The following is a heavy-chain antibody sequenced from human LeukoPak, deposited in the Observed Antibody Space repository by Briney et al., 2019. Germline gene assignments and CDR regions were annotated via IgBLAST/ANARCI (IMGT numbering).Heavy chain of an antibody. CDR1: GGTFSSYA. D-gene: IGHD3-10*01. CDR2: IIPILGIA. CDR3: ARSYPSATGNFDY. V-gene: IGHV1-69*04. J-gene: IGHJ4*02. Sequence: SVKVSCKASGGTFSSYAISWVRQAPGQGLEWMGRIIPILGIANYAQKFQGRVTMTRNTSISTAYMELSSLRSEDTAVYYCARSYPSATGNFDYWGQGTLVTVSS.